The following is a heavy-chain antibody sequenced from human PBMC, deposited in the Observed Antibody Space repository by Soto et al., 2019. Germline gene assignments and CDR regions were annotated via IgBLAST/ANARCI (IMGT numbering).Heavy chain of an antibody. CDR1: GGSISYEYYH. V-gene: IGHV4-30-4*08. D-gene: IGHD2-21*02. J-gene: IGHJ6*02. Sequence: TLSLTCTVSGGSISYEYYHWTWIRQSPGKGLEWIGYIHYSGSIIYNPSFKSRVTISVDASKNQFSLQLSSVTAADTAVYFCAREDDGGDRDYYGLDVWGQGTTVTVSS. CDR3: AREDDGGDRDYYGLDV. CDR2: IHYSGSI.